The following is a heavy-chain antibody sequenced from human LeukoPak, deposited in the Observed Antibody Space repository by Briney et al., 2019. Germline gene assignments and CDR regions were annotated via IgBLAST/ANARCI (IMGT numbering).Heavy chain of an antibody. D-gene: IGHD2-15*01. Sequence: GGSLRLSCAASGFTFSSYEMNWVRQAPGKGLEWVSYVSSSGSTIYYADSVKGRFTISRDNAKNSLYLQMNSLRAEDTAVYYCARGLVEVVAAVDYWGQGTLVTVSS. CDR2: VSSSGSTI. V-gene: IGHV3-48*03. CDR1: GFTFSSYE. J-gene: IGHJ4*02. CDR3: ARGLVEVVAAVDY.